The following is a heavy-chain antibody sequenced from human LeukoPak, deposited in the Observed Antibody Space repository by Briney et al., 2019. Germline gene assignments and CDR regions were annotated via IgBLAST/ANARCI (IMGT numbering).Heavy chain of an antibody. CDR1: SGSISSYY. Sequence: SETLSLTCTVSSGSISSYYWSWIRQPAGKGLEWIGRIYTSGSTNYNPSLKSRVTMSVDTSKNQFSLKLSSVTAADTAVYYCARAGRRSLSGSYYFDYWGQGTLDTVSS. V-gene: IGHV4-4*07. CDR2: IYTSGST. D-gene: IGHD3-10*01. CDR3: ARAGRRSLSGSYYFDY. J-gene: IGHJ4*02.